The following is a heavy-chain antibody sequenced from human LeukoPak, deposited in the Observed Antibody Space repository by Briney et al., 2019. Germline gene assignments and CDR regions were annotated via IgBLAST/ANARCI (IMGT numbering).Heavy chain of an antibody. CDR2: IRYDGSNK. Sequence: GGSLRLSCAASGFTFSSYGMHWVRQAPGKGLGWVAFIRYDGSNKYYADSVKGRFTISRDNSKNTLYLQMNSLRAEDTAVYYCAKIASWDNYYFDYWGQGTLVTVSS. D-gene: IGHD1/OR15-1a*01. J-gene: IGHJ4*02. CDR1: GFTFSSYG. V-gene: IGHV3-30*02. CDR3: AKIASWDNYYFDY.